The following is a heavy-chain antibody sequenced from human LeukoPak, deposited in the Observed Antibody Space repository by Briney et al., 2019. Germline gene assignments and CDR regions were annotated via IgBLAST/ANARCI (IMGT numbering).Heavy chain of an antibody. CDR3: ARDSYNWNYAGWFDP. CDR2: ISAYNGNT. J-gene: IGHJ5*02. D-gene: IGHD1-7*01. Sequence: ASVKVSCKASGYTFTSYGISWVRQAPGQGLEWMGWISAYNGNTNYAQKLQGRVTMTTDTSTSTAYMELRSLRSDDTAVYYCARDSYNWNYAGWFDPWGQGTLVTVSS. V-gene: IGHV1-18*01. CDR1: GYTFTSYG.